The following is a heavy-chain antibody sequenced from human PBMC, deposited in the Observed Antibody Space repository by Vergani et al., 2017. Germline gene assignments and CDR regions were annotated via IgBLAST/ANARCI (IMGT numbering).Heavy chain of an antibody. J-gene: IGHJ3*02. CDR2: ISTYNGKT. D-gene: IGHD3-10*01. CDR3: ARGVWFGESFGAFES. CDR1: GYTFTSYG. V-gene: IGHV1-18*01. Sequence: QVQLVQSGAEVKKPGASVKVSCKASGYTFTSYGFSWVRQAPGQGLEWMGGISTYNGKTNYAQKLQGRVTMTTDTSTSTAYMELRSLRSDDTAVYYCARGVWFGESFGAFESWGQGIMVTVSS.